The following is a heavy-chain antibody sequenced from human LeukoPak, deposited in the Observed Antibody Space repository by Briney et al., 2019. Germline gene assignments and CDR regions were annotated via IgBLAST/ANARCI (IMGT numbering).Heavy chain of an antibody. CDR3: AKDRGLRVPYYYYGMDV. V-gene: IGHV3-9*01. J-gene: IGHJ6*02. CDR1: VFTFDDYA. CDR2: ISWNSGSI. Sequence: GGALRLSCAASVFTFDDYAMHWVRQAPGEGLEWVSGISWNSGSIGYADSVKGRFTISRDNAKNSLYLQMNSLRAEDTALYYCAKDRGLRVPYYYYGMDVWGQGTTVTVSS. D-gene: IGHD5-12*01.